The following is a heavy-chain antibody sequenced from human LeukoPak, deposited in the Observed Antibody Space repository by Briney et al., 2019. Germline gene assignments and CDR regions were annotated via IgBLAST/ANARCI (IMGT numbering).Heavy chain of an antibody. CDR1: GFTFSSYT. CDR2: ISSSSSYI. Sequence: GGSLRLSCAASGFTFSSYTMTWVRQAPGKGLEWVSSISSSSSYIYYADSVKGRFTISRDNAKNSLYLQMNSLRAEDTAVYYCARQGLDDYYYDSSGYSYYYYYMDVWGKGTTVTISS. J-gene: IGHJ6*03. CDR3: ARQGLDDYYYDSSGYSYYYYYMDV. D-gene: IGHD3-22*01. V-gene: IGHV3-21*01.